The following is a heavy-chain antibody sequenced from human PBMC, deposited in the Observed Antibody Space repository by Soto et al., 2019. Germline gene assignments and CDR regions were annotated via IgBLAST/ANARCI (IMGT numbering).Heavy chain of an antibody. J-gene: IGHJ4*02. CDR2: IRSDGNNK. CDR3: ARDNAAATVLYY. V-gene: IGHV3-33*01. CDR1: GFTFSGYA. Sequence: QVQLVESGGGVVQPGRSLRLSYATSGFTFSGYAIHWVRQAPGKGLEWVAVIRSDGNNKEYADSVKGRFTISRDNSKNTLYLQMNTLGADDTAVYYCARDNAAATVLYYWGQGTLVTVSS. D-gene: IGHD6-25*01.